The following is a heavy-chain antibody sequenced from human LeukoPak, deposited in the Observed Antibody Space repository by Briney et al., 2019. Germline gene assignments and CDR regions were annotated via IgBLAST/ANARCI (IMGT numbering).Heavy chain of an antibody. V-gene: IGHV4-34*01. J-gene: IGHJ6*02. CDR3: ASNSLTVTTPGMDV. D-gene: IGHD4-4*01. Sequence: PSETLSLTCAVYGGSFSGYYWSWIRQPPGKGLEWIGEINHSGSTNYNPSLKSRVTISVDTSKNQFSLKLSSVTAADTAVYYCASNSLTVTTPGMDVWGQGTTVTVSS. CDR1: GGSFSGYY. CDR2: INHSGST.